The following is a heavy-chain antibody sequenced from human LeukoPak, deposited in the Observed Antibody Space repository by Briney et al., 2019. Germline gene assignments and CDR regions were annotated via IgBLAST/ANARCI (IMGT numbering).Heavy chain of an antibody. CDR3: AKGMAAYGSGSLFDY. D-gene: IGHD3-10*01. V-gene: IGHV3-21*01. J-gene: IGHJ4*02. Sequence: GGSLRLSCAASGFTFSSYSMNWVRQAPGKGLEWVSSISSSSSYIYYADSVKGRFTISRDNAKNSLYLQMNSLRAEDTAVYYCAKGMAAYGSGSLFDYWGQGTLVTVSS. CDR1: GFTFSSYS. CDR2: ISSSSSYI.